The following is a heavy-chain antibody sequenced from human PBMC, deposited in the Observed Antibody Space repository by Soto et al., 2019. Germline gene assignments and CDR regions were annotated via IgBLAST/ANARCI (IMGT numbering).Heavy chain of an antibody. CDR1: GGTFSSYA. CDR2: IIPIFGTA. Sequence: QVQLVQSGAEVKKPGSSVKVSCKASGGTFSSYAITWVRQAPGQGLEWMGGIIPIFGTANYAQKFQGRVTITADESTSTAYMELSSLRSEDTAVYYCARXRGPXXXYXXYWFDPWGQGTLVTVSS. J-gene: IGHJ5*02. V-gene: IGHV1-69*12. CDR3: ARXRGPXXXYXXYWFDP.